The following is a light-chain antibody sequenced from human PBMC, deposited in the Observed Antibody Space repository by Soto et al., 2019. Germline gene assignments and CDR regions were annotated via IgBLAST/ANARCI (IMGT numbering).Light chain of an antibody. V-gene: IGLV2-14*01. CDR2: EVS. CDR1: SSDVGGYDY. Sequence: QSALTQPASVSGSPGQSITISCTGTSSDVGGYDYVSWYQLHPGKAPKLILFEVSNRPSGVSYRFSGSKSGNTASLTISGLQAEYEADYFCSSYSISTAYLFGTGTKGTVL. J-gene: IGLJ1*01. CDR3: SSYSISTAYL.